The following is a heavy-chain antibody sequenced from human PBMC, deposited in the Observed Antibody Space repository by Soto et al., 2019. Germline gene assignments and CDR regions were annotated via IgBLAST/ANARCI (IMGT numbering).Heavy chain of an antibody. J-gene: IGHJ6*02. D-gene: IGHD6-19*01. CDR2: IWYDGSNK. Sequence: AGGSLRLSCAASGFTFSSYGMHWVRQAPGKGLEWVAVIWYDGSNKYYADSVKGRFTISRDNSKNTLYLQMNSLRAEDTAVYYCARDASEWLANTSYYHGMGVWGQGTTVTVSS. CDR1: GFTFSSYG. V-gene: IGHV3-33*01. CDR3: ARDASEWLANTSYYHGMGV.